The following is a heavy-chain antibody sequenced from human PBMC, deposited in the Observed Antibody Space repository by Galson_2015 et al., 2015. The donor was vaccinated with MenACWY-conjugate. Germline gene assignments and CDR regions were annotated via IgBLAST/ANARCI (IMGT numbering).Heavy chain of an antibody. Sequence: SVKVSCKASGYTFTSYAMHWVRQAPGQRLEWMGWINAGNGNTKYSQKFQGRVTITRDTSASTAYMELSSLRSEDTAVYYCVRDRSRWPPDWFDPWGQGTLVTVSS. D-gene: IGHD6-13*01. J-gene: IGHJ5*02. CDR2: INAGNGNT. V-gene: IGHV1-3*01. CDR3: VRDRSRWPPDWFDP. CDR1: GYTFTSYA.